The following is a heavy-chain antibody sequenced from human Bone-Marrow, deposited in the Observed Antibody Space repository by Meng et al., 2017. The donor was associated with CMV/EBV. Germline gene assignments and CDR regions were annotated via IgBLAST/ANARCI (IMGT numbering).Heavy chain of an antibody. Sequence: SVKVSCKASGGTFSSYAISWVRQAPGQGLEWMGGIIPIFGTANYAQKFQGRVTITTDESTSTAHMELSSLRSEDTAVYYCARVTVAGTFWPNYYGMDVWGQGTTVTVSS. CDR1: GGTFSSYA. CDR2: IIPIFGTA. V-gene: IGHV1-69*05. CDR3: ARVTVAGTFWPNYYGMDV. J-gene: IGHJ6*02. D-gene: IGHD6-19*01.